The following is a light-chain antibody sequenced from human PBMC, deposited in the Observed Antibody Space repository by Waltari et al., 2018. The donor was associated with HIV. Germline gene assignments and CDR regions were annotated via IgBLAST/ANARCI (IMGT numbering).Light chain of an antibody. CDR3: CSYAGSSIYYV. Sequence: SALPQPASVSGSAAPPITISFPGTSRAVGYYNYVSSYQQYPGKALKLMIYDVTKRPSGVSNRFSGSKSGNTASLTISGLQAEDEADYYCCSYAGSSIYYVFGTGTKVTVL. CDR1: SRAVGYYNY. V-gene: IGLV2-23*02. CDR2: DVT. J-gene: IGLJ1*01.